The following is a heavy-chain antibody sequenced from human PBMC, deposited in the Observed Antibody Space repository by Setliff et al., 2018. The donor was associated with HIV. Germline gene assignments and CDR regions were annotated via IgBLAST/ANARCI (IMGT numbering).Heavy chain of an antibody. CDR1: GGSISSVNW. D-gene: IGHD3-22*01. CDR3: ARVTANRITMIVVVISGDWFDP. CDR2: IYHSGST. V-gene: IGHV4-4*02. Sequence: SETLSLTCAVSGGSISSVNWWSWVRQPPGKGLEWIGEIYHSGSTNYNPSLKSRITISVDKSKNQSSLRLNSVTAADTAVYYCARVTANRITMIVVVISGDWFDPWGQGTLVTVSS. J-gene: IGHJ5*02.